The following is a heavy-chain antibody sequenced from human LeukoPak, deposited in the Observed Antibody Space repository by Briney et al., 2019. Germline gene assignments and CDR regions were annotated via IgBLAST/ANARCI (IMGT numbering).Heavy chain of an antibody. J-gene: IGHJ5*02. CDR1: GYSFTSYW. CDR2: IYPGDSDT. Sequence: GESLKISCKGSGYSFTSYWIGWVRQMPGKGLEWMGIIYPGDSDTRYSPSFQGQVTISADKSISTAYLQWSSLKASDTAMYYCARHLGYCSSTSCPRAYNWFDPWGQGTLVTVSS. V-gene: IGHV5-51*01. D-gene: IGHD2-2*01. CDR3: ARHLGYCSSTSCPRAYNWFDP.